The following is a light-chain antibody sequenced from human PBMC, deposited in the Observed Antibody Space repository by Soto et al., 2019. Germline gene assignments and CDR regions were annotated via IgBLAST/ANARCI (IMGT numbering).Light chain of an antibody. CDR1: QSISIY. Sequence: DIQMTQSPSSVSASVGDRVTISCRASQSISIYLNWYQQKPGKAPKLLIYAASSLQSGVPSRFSGSGSGTDFTLTISSLQPEDFATYYCHQSYNTPLTFGGGTKVEIK. CDR3: HQSYNTPLT. J-gene: IGKJ4*01. CDR2: AAS. V-gene: IGKV1-39*01.